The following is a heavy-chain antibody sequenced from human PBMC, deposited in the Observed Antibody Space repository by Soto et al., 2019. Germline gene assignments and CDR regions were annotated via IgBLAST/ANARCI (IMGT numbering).Heavy chain of an antibody. CDR1: GFTFGDYA. D-gene: IGHD5-18*01. V-gene: IGHV3-49*04. J-gene: IGHJ6*02. Sequence: HLGGSLRLSCTASGFTFGDYAMSWVRQAPGKGLEWVGFIRSKAYGGTTEYAASVKGRFTISRDDSKSIAYLQMNSLKTEDTAVYYCTRDPASIQPWPGNPYYYGMDVWGQGTTVTVSS. CDR3: TRDPASIQPWPGNPYYYGMDV. CDR2: IRSKAYGGTT.